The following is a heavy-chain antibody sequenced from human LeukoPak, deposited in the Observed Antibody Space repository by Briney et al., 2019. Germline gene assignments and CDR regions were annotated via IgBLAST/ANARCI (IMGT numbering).Heavy chain of an antibody. D-gene: IGHD3-22*01. V-gene: IGHV3-53*01. CDR3: ASIKGSSGPFDY. CDR2: FYSGSST. Sequence: PGGSLRLSGAASGFTVISNYMSWVRQAPGKGREWFSVFYSGSSTYYADSARGGVTISRDNSKHTLYLQLNSLRAEDPAVYYCASIKGSSGPFDYWGQGTLVTVSS. J-gene: IGHJ4*02. CDR1: GFTVISNY.